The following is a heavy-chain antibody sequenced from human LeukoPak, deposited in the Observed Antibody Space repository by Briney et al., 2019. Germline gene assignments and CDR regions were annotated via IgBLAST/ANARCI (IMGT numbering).Heavy chain of an antibody. V-gene: IGHV4-61*01. Sequence: SETLSLTCTVSGGSVSSGSYYWRWIRQPPGKGLEWIGYIYYSGSTNYNPSLKTRVTISVDTSKNQFSLKLSSVTAADTAVYYCAREYVGTVAATPFEANWFDPWGQGTLVTVSS. D-gene: IGHD2-15*01. CDR3: AREYVGTVAATPFEANWFDP. CDR1: GGSVSSGSYY. CDR2: IYYSGST. J-gene: IGHJ5*02.